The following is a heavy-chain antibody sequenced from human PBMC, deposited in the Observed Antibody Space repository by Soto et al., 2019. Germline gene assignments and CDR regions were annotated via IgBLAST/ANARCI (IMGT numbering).Heavy chain of an antibody. Sequence: ETLSFTCTVSGGSIISYYWSWIRQPAGKGLEWIGRVYTTGSTNYNPSLKSRVAVSIDTSKNQFSLQLISVTAADTAVYFCARDLGTGGLDVWGQGTTVTVSS. CDR1: GGSIISYY. V-gene: IGHV4-4*07. J-gene: IGHJ6*02. CDR3: ARDLGTGGLDV. D-gene: IGHD2-8*02. CDR2: VYTTGST.